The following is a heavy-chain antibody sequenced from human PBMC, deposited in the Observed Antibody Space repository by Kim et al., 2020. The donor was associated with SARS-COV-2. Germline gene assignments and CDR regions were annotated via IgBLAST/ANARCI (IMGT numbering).Heavy chain of an antibody. V-gene: IGHV3-48*02. J-gene: IGHJ6*02. D-gene: IGHD3-10*01. CDR3: ASPGGFGELFHYYYGMDV. Sequence: VKGRFTISRDNAKNSLYLQMNSLRDEDTAVYYCASPGGFGELFHYYYGMDVWGQGTTVTVSS.